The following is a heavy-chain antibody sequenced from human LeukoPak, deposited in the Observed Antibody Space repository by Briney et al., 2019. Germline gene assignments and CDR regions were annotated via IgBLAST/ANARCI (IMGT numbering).Heavy chain of an antibody. Sequence: GGSLRLSCAASGFTFSSYSMNWVRQASGKGLEWVSSISSSSSYIYYADSVKGRFTISRDNAKNSLYLQMNSLRAEDTAVYYCARVGGGIVGATPDYWGQGTLVTVSS. V-gene: IGHV3-21*01. CDR2: ISSSSSYI. D-gene: IGHD1-26*01. CDR1: GFTFSSYS. J-gene: IGHJ4*02. CDR3: ARVGGGIVGATPDY.